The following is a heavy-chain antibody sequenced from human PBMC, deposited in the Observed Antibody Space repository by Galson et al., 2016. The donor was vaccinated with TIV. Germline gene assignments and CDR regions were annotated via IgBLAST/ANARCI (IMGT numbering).Heavy chain of an antibody. J-gene: IGHJ6*03. Sequence: SVKVSCKASGATFSSYAINWVRQAPGQGLEWIGGIGAIFGTANYAQKFQGRVTITTDASTTTFYMELSSLTSEDTAIYYCARVPQIYDYYMDVWGKGTTVTVSS. CDR3: ARVPQIYDYYMDV. CDR1: GATFSSYA. CDR2: IGAIFGTA. V-gene: IGHV1-69*05.